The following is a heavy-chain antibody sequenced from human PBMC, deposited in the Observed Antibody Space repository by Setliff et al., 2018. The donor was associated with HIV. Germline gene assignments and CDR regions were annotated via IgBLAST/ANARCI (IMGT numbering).Heavy chain of an antibody. Sequence: SETLSLTCTVSGGSISGYYWSWIRQPPGKGLEWIGYIYYNGGTKYNPSLKSRVTISLDTSKNQFSLKLSSVTAADTAVYYCARARFWSGYYTGDNYYYMDVWGKGTTVTVSS. D-gene: IGHD3-3*01. CDR2: IYYNGGT. V-gene: IGHV4-59*12. CDR1: GGSISGYY. CDR3: ARARFWSGYYTGDNYYYMDV. J-gene: IGHJ6*03.